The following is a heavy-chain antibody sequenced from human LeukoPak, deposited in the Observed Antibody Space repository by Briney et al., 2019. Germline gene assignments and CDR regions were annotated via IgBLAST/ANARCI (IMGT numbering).Heavy chain of an antibody. J-gene: IGHJ4*02. V-gene: IGHV4-39*01. CDR3: ARYVVYGSGKYYFDY. D-gene: IGHD3-10*01. Sequence: SETLSLTCTVSGGSVSSTTYFWSWIRQPPGKGLEWIARINYSGSTSYNPSVKGRVTISVDTSENQFSLKLSSVTAADTAVYYCARYVVYGSGKYYFDYWGQGTLVTVSS. CDR2: INYSGST. CDR1: GGSVSSTTYF.